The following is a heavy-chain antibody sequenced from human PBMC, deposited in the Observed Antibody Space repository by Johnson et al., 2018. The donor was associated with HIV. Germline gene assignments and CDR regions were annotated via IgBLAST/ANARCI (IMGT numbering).Heavy chain of an antibody. Sequence: SYAMSWVRQALGKGLEWVTAISGSGGSTYYADSVKGRFTISRDNAKNSLYLQMNSLRAEDTAVYYCARDSQWELRPDAFDIWGQGTMVTVSS. V-gene: IGHV3-23*01. CDR1: SYA. J-gene: IGHJ3*02. CDR3: ARDSQWELRPDAFDI. D-gene: IGHD1-26*01. CDR2: ISGSGGST.